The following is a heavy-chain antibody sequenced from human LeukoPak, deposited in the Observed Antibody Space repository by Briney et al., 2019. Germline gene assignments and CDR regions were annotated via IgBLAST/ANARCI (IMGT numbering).Heavy chain of an antibody. CDR2: IYYSGST. Sequence: PSETLSLTCTVSGGSISTYYWSWIRQPPGKGLEWLGYIYYSGSTNYNPSLKSRVTISVDAPKNQFSLKLSSVTAADTAVYYCARHHNYYYGMDVWGQGTTVTVSS. CDR1: GGSISTYY. V-gene: IGHV4-59*08. J-gene: IGHJ6*02. CDR3: ARHHNYYYGMDV.